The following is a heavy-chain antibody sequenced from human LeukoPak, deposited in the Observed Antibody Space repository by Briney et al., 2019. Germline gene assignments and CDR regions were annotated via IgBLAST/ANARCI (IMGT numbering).Heavy chain of an antibody. CDR3: AREDSSGWFDSDYYDSSGYSFDY. CDR1: GFTFSSYW. V-gene: IGHV3-74*01. Sequence: GGSLRLSCAASGFTFSSYWMHWVRQAPGKGLVWISLINSNGSSTSYADSLKGRVTISRDNAKNTLYMQMNSLRAEGTAVYYCAREDSSGWFDSDYYDSSGYSFDYWGQGTLVTVSS. J-gene: IGHJ4*02. CDR2: INSNGSST. D-gene: IGHD3-22*01.